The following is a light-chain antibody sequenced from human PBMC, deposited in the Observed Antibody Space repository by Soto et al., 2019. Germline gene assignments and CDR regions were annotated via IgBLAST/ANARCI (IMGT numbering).Light chain of an antibody. CDR3: QHYDGSPRT. Sequence: ETVLTQSPGTVSLSPGERATLSCTTSQSVKSNYLAWYQQKPGQAPRLLIYGVFNRATGIPDRFSGSGSGTYSTLTISGLEPEDSALYYCQHYDGSPRTFGQGTKLEI. J-gene: IGKJ2*01. CDR1: QSVKSNY. V-gene: IGKV3-20*01. CDR2: GVF.